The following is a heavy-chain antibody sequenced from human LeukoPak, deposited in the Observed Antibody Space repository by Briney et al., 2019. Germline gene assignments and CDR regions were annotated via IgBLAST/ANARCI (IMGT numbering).Heavy chain of an antibody. J-gene: IGHJ4*02. CDR3: AREDKVGATPY. D-gene: IGHD1-26*01. CDR1: GGPFSSYA. CDR2: IIPIFGTA. V-gene: IGHV1-69*05. Sequence: SVKASCKASGGPFSSYAISWVRQAPGQGVEWMGGIIPIFGTANYAQKFQGRDTITTDDSTSTAYMGLSSLRSEDTAGYYCAREDKVGATPYWGQGTLVTVSS.